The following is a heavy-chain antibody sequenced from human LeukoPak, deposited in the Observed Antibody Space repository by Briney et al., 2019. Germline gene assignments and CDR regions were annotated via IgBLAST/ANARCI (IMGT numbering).Heavy chain of an antibody. CDR1: GFTFSSYR. V-gene: IGHV3-74*01. J-gene: IGHJ4*02. CDR3: LPNAFDY. Sequence: AGGPLRLSCAASGFTFSSYRMHWVRQAPGKGLVWVSRISSDGSNTTYADSVKGRFTISRDNAKNTLYLQMNSLRAEDTAVYYCLPNAFDYWGQGTLVTVSS. CDR2: ISSDGSNT. D-gene: IGHD2-8*01.